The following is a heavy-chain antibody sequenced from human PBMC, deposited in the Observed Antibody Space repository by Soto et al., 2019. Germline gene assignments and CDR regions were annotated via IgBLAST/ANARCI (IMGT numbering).Heavy chain of an antibody. CDR2: ISAYNGNT. CDR3: ARRGSIVVVPATDLWFDP. V-gene: IGHV1-18*04. D-gene: IGHD2-2*01. CDR1: GYTFTSYG. J-gene: IGHJ5*02. Sequence: QVQLVQSGAEVKKPGASVKVSCKASGYTFTSYGISWVRQAPGQGLEWMGWISAYNGNTNYAQKLQDRVTMTTDTSTSTAYMELRSLRSDDTAVYYCARRGSIVVVPATDLWFDPWGQGTLVTVSS.